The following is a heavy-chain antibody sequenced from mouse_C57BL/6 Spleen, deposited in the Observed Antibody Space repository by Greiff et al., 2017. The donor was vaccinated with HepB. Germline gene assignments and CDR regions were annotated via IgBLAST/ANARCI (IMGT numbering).Heavy chain of an antibody. CDR1: GYAFSSSW. CDR2: IYPGDGDT. CDR3: ARDDYDGWFAY. Sequence: QVQLQQSGPELVKPGASVKISCKASGYAFSSSWMNWVKQRPGKGLEWIGRIYPGDGDTNYNGKFKGKATLTADKSSSTAYMQLSSLTSEDSAVYFCARDDYDGWFAYWGQGTLVTVSA. J-gene: IGHJ3*01. V-gene: IGHV1-82*01. D-gene: IGHD2-4*01.